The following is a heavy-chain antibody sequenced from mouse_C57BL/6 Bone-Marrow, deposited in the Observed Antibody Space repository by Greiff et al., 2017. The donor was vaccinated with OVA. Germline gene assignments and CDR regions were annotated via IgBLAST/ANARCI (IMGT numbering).Heavy chain of an antibody. CDR2: IDPSDSYT. CDR3: ARERGGTAQARAWFAY. V-gene: IGHV1-69*01. D-gene: IGHD3-2*02. Sequence: VQLQQPGAELVMPGASVKLSCKASGYTFTSYWMHWVKQRPGQGLEWIGEIDPSDSYTNYNQKFKGKSTLTVDKSSSTAYMPLSSLTSEDSAVYYCARERGGTAQARAWFAYWGQGTLVTVSA. CDR1: GYTFTSYW. J-gene: IGHJ3*01.